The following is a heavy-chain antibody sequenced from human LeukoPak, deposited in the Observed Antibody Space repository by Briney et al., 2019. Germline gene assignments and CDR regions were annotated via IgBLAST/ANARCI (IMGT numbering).Heavy chain of an antibody. V-gene: IGHV3-21*01. Sequence: GGSLRLSCAASGCPFSRYSMNWVRQAPGEGPEWVSSITSSSSNKDYVDSVKGRFTVSRDNAKNSLYLQMDSLRVEDTAVYYCARDPPSRGTRYFDYWGQGILVTVSS. CDR2: ITSSSSNK. CDR1: GCPFSRYS. CDR3: ARDPPSRGTRYFDY. J-gene: IGHJ4*02. D-gene: IGHD3-16*01.